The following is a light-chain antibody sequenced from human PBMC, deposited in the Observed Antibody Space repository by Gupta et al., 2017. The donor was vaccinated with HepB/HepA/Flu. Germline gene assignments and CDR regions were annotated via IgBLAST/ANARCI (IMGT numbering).Light chain of an antibody. CDR3: QQYAASPYT. CDR1: QTISINF. CDR2: ATS. Sequence: EVLLTQSPGTLSLSPGERGTLSCRASQTISINFLVWYQQKPGQAPRLLFYATSRATDVPDRFSGSGSGTDFTLTIDRLEPEDVAVYYCQQYAASPYTFGHGTKVEIK. J-gene: IGKJ1*01. V-gene: IGKV3-20*01.